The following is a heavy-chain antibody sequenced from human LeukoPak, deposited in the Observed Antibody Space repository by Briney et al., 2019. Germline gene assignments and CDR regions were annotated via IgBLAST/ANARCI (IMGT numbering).Heavy chain of an antibody. CDR1: GYSISSGYY. V-gene: IGHV4-38-2*01. CDR3: ARRRSHDAFDI. J-gene: IGHJ3*02. CDR2: IYHSGST. Sequence: SETLSLTCAVSGYSISSGYYWGWIRQPPGEGLEWIGSIYHSGSTYYNPSLKSRVTISVDTSKNQFSLKLSSVTAADTAVYYCARRRSHDAFDIWGQGTMVTVSS.